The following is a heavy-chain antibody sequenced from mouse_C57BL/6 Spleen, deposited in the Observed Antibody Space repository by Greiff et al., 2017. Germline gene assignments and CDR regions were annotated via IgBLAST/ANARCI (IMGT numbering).Heavy chain of an antibody. J-gene: IGHJ1*03. CDR3: AGPYYYGSSLDV. CDR1: GYTFTSYW. V-gene: IGHV1-52*01. Sequence: QVQLKQPGAELVRPGSSVKLSCKASGYTFTSYWMHWVKQRPIQGLEWIGNIDPSDSETHYNQKFKDKATLTVDKSSSTAYMQLSSLTSEDSAVYYCAGPYYYGSSLDVWGTGTTVTVSS. D-gene: IGHD1-1*01. CDR2: IDPSDSET.